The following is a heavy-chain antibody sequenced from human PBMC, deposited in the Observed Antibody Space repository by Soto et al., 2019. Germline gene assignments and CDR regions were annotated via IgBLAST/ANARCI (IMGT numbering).Heavy chain of an antibody. D-gene: IGHD6-19*01. CDR3: ARSLGWYAIDY. CDR1: GVSIGSNYY. V-gene: IGHV4-4*02. J-gene: IGHJ4*02. Sequence: QVLLQESGPGLVQPSGTLSLSCVVSGVSIGSNYYWGWVRQPPGKGLEWLGDMSHIGSVNYNPSLNSRGTISMDKSQNQFSLNLTSVTAADTAIYYCARSLGWYAIDYWGQGPLVIVSS. CDR2: MSHIGSV.